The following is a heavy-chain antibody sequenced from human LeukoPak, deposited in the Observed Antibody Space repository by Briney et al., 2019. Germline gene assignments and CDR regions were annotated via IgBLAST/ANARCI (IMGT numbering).Heavy chain of an antibody. D-gene: IGHD2-2*01. J-gene: IGHJ5*02. V-gene: IGHV1-8*03. CDR3: ARSPWGYCSSTSCKDNWFDP. CDR1: GYTFTSYD. CDR2: MNPNSGNT. Sequence: ASVKVSCKASGYTFTSYDINWVRQATGQGLEWMGWMNPNSGNTGYAQKFQGRVNITRNTSISTAYMELSSLRSEDTAVYYCARSPWGYCSSTSCKDNWFDPWGQGTLVTVSS.